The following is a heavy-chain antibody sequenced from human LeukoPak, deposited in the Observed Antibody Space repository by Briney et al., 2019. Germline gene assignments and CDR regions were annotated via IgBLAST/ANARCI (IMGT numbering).Heavy chain of an antibody. V-gene: IGHV4-59*08. CDR3: ARHRYSYGEEYYFDY. CDR2: IYYSGST. Sequence: SETLSLTCTVSGGSISSYYWSWIRQPPGKGLEWIGYIYYSGSTNYNPSLKSRVTISVDTSKNQFSLKLSSVTAADTAVYYCARHRYSYGEEYYFDYWGQGTLVTVSS. D-gene: IGHD5-18*01. CDR1: GGSISSYY. J-gene: IGHJ4*02.